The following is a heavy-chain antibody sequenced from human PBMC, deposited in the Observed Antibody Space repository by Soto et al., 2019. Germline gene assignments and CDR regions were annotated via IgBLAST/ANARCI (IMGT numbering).Heavy chain of an antibody. V-gene: IGHV3-53*01. CDR3: AAQPGGGGY. J-gene: IGHJ4*02. CDR1: GFTVSNNY. CDR2: IYSGGYT. D-gene: IGHD3-10*01. Sequence: EVQLVESGGGLIQPGGSLRLSCAVSGFTVSNNYMSWVRQAPGKGLEGVSVIYSGGYTAYGDSVKGRFTISRDNSKNPLYPQKNTRGAADTAVYYWAAQPGGGGYWGQGTLVTVSS.